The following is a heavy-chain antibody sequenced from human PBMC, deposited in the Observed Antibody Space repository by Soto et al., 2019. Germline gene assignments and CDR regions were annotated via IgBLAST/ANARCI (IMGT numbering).Heavy chain of an antibody. J-gene: IGHJ4*02. V-gene: IGHV3-30*18. D-gene: IGHD1-26*01. CDR3: AKEAVGATPDY. CDR2: ISYDGSDK. Sequence: QVQLVESGGGVVQPGRSLRLSCAASGFTFSSYGMHWVRQAPGKGLEWVAVISYDGSDKYYADSVKGRFTISRDNSKNTVYLQMNSLRAEDTAVFYCAKEAVGATPDYWGQGTLVTVSS. CDR1: GFTFSSYG.